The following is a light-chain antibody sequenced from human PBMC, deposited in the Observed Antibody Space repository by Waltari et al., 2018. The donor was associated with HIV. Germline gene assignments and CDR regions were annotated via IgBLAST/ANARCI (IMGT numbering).Light chain of an antibody. J-gene: IGLJ1*01. CDR2: DHH. Sequence: QSVLTQPPSVSAAPGQKIGISCSGANSNIGSNSVSWYQQSPGRAPQRLIYDHHRRPSETPDRFSGSKSGTSGTLDITGLQTGDEADYYCGTWDSGLNAYVFGSGTKVTVL. V-gene: IGLV1-51*01. CDR3: GTWDSGLNAYV. CDR1: NSNIGSNS.